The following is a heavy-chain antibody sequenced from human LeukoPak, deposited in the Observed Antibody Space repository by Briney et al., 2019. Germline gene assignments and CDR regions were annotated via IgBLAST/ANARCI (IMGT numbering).Heavy chain of an antibody. J-gene: IGHJ5*02. D-gene: IGHD3-10*01. CDR2: ISSSSSYI. V-gene: IGHV3-21*01. Sequence: GGSLRLSCAASGFTFSSYSMNWVRQAPGKGLEWVSSISSSSSYIYYADSVKGRFTISRDNAKNSLYLQMNSLRAEDTAVYYCARGWFGESFEWFDPGAREPWSPSPQ. CDR3: ARGWFGESFEWFDP. CDR1: GFTFSSYS.